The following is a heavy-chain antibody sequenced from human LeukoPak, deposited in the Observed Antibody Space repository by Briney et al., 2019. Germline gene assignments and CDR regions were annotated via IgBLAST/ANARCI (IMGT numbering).Heavy chain of an antibody. D-gene: IGHD6-19*01. CDR1: GGSFSGYY. J-gene: IGHJ5*02. Sequence: SETLSLTCAAYGGSFSGYYWSWIRQPPGKGLEWIGEINHSGSTNYNPSLKSRVTISVDTSKNQFSLKLSSATAADTAVYYCALGVAVAGRNWFDPWGQGTLVAVSS. CDR3: ALGVAVAGRNWFDP. CDR2: INHSGST. V-gene: IGHV4-34*01.